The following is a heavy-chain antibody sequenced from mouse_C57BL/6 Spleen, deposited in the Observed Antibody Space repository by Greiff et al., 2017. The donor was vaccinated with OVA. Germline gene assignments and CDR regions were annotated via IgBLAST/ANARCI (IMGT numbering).Heavy chain of an antibody. CDR3: ARWMTGDY. J-gene: IGHJ2*01. CDR1: GCTFTSYW. CDR2: IHPNSGST. V-gene: IGHV1-64*01. Sequence: QVHVKQPGAELVKPGASVKLSCKASGCTFTSYWMHWVKQRPGQGLEWIGMIHPNSGSTNYNEKFKSKATLTVDKSSSTAYMHLSSLTSEDSAVYYCARWMTGDYWGQGTTLTVSS. D-gene: IGHD4-1*01.